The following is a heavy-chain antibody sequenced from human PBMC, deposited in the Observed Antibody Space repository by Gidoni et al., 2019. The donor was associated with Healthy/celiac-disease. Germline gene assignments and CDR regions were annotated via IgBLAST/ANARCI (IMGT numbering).Heavy chain of an antibody. Sequence: QVQLVQSGAEVTKPGASVKVSCKASGYTFTGYYMHWVRQAPGQGLEWMGRINPNSGGTNYAQKFQGRVTMTRDTSISTAYMELSRLRSDDTAVYYCARFSSGWSVGWFDPWGQGTLVTVSS. CDR2: INPNSGGT. CDR3: ARFSSGWSVGWFDP. D-gene: IGHD6-19*01. CDR1: GYTFTGYY. J-gene: IGHJ5*02. V-gene: IGHV1-2*06.